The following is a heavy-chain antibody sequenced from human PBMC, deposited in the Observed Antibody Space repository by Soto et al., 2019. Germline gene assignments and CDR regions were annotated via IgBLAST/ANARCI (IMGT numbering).Heavy chain of an antibody. V-gene: IGHV3-23*01. CDR3: ARGDRGGSGSPASYYYSGLDV. CDR1: GFTFSSYA. Sequence: HPGGSLRLSCAASGFTFSSYAMSWVRQAPGKGLEWVSSVSAGGDMTYYSDSVKGRFTISRDNSNNALFLQMNSLRAEDTALYYCARGDRGGSGSPASYYYSGLDVWGQGTTVTVSS. D-gene: IGHD3-10*01. J-gene: IGHJ6*02. CDR2: VSAGGDMT.